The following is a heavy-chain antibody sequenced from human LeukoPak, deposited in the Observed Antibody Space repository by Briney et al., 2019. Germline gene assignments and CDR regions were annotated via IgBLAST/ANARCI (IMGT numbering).Heavy chain of an antibody. D-gene: IGHD3-10*01. J-gene: IGHJ4*02. CDR3: AKDRGPSIRGIDY. CDR1: RFTFSNFV. CDR2: VSTDGNKN. V-gene: IGHV3-30*18. Sequence: GRSLRLSCEASRFTFSNFVFHWVRQAPGRGLEWVAVVSTDGNKNYYGASVKGRFTMSRDNSKQTLYLEMNSLRSEDTAVYYCAKDRGPSIRGIDYWGQGALVAVSS.